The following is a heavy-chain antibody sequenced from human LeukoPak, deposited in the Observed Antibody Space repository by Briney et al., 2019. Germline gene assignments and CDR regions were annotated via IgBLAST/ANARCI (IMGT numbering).Heavy chain of an antibody. D-gene: IGHD3-10*01. Sequence: ASVKVSCKASGYSFTNYDINWVRQATGQGLEWMGWINPNSGGTNYAQKLQGRVTMTRDTSISTAYMELSRLRSDDTAVYYCARDADPSLWFGELWPRPFDPWGQGTLVTVSS. J-gene: IGHJ5*02. CDR3: ARDADPSLWFGELWPRPFDP. CDR2: INPNSGGT. CDR1: GYSFTNYD. V-gene: IGHV1-2*02.